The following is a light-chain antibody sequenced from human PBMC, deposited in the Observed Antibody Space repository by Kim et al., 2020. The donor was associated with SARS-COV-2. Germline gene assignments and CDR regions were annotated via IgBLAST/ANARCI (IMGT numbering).Light chain of an antibody. CDR2: GAS. CDR1: QSVSSSY. J-gene: IGKJ1*01. CDR3: QQCGNSPQT. Sequence: EIVLTQSPGTLSLSPGERATLSCRASQSVSSSYLAWYQQKPGQAPRLLIYGASSRATGIPDRFSGSGSETDFTLTIGRLEPEDFAVYYCQQCGNSPQTFGQGTKVDIK. V-gene: IGKV3-20*01.